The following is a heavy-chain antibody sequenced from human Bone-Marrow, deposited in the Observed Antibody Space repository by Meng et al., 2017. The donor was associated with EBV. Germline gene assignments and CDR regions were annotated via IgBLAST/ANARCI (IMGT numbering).Heavy chain of an antibody. CDR2: LIPLSDAP. V-gene: IGHV1-69*01. Sequence: QVPVVQSGAEVKKPGSSVKVSCKPSGGTFRSDAISWVRQAPGQGLEWMGGLIPLSDAPHYAQKFQGRVTITADESTSTHYLDLSGLRAEDTAVYYCASESGRGFTPDYWGQGTLVTVSS. D-gene: IGHD3-10*01. CDR1: GGTFRSDA. CDR3: ASESGRGFTPDY. J-gene: IGHJ4*02.